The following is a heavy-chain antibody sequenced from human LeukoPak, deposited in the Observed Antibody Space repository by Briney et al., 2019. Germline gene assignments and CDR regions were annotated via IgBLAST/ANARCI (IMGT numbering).Heavy chain of an antibody. CDR1: GFTFRSYA. CDR2: ISYDGSNE. J-gene: IGHJ3*02. Sequence: GGSLRLSCAASGFTFRSYAMHWVRQVPGKGLEWVAVISYDGSNENYADSVKGRLTISRDNSKNTLYLQMNSLRIEDTAVYYCAREIFNAFDIWGQGTMVTVSS. CDR3: AREIFNAFDI. V-gene: IGHV3-30-3*01.